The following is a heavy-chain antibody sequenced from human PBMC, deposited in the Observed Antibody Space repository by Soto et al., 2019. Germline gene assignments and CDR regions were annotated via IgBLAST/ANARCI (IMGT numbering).Heavy chain of an antibody. CDR2: INAGNGNT. CDR1: GYTFTSYA. CDR3: ARGPQLGPSVVWYFDY. J-gene: IGHJ4*02. D-gene: IGHD7-27*01. V-gene: IGHV1-3*01. Sequence: GASVKVSCKASGYTFTSYAMHWVRQAPGQRLEWMGWINAGNGNTKYSQKFQGRVTITRDTSASTAYMELSSLRSEDTAVYYCARGPQLGPSVVWYFDYWGQGTLVTVSS.